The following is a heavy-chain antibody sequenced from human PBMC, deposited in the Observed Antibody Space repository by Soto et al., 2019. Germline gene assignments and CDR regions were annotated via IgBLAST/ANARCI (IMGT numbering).Heavy chain of an antibody. D-gene: IGHD3-3*01. CDR1: GFTFSMFA. J-gene: IGHJ4*02. V-gene: IGHV3-23*01. CDR2: ISGSGGST. Sequence: PGGSLRLSCVASGFTFSMFAMSWVRQAPGKGLEWISSISGSGGSTYYADSVKGRFTVSRDNSKTTVFLQMNSLRAEDTAVYYCTTGIYYDFWTGYHNVAYWGQGTLVTVSS. CDR3: TTGIYYDFWTGYHNVAY.